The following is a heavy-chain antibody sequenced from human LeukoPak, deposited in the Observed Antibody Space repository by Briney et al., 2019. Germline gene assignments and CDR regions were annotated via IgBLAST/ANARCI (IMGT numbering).Heavy chain of an antibody. Sequence: PGGSLRLSCAASGFTVSSNYMSWVRQAPGKGLEWVSVIYSGGSTYYADSVKGRFTISRDNSKNTLYLQMNSLRAEDTAVYYCARRDIVVVPAAKGGAFDIWGQGTMVTVSS. CDR3: ARRDIVVVPAAKGGAFDI. CDR2: IYSGGST. CDR1: GFTVSSNY. V-gene: IGHV3-66*01. J-gene: IGHJ3*02. D-gene: IGHD2-2*01.